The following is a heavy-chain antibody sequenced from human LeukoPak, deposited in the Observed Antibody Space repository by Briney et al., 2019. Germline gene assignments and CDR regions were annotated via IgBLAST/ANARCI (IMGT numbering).Heavy chain of an antibody. Sequence: VSVKVSCKASGYTFTGYYMHWVRQAPGQGLGWMGWVNASGDNKYAQRCQGRVTMHRDTYISTAYMELSRLTSDDTAVFYCAGDVIGGHDAFDIWGQGTMV. CDR2: VNASGDN. CDR1: GYTFTGYY. CDR3: AGDVIGGHDAFDI. V-gene: IGHV1-2*02. D-gene: IGHD4-23*01. J-gene: IGHJ3*02.